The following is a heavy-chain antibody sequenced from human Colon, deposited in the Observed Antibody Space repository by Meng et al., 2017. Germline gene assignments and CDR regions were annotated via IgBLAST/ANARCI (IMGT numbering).Heavy chain of an antibody. CDR3: GRGFRQFEY. J-gene: IGHJ4*02. V-gene: IGHV3-74*03. CDR1: GFTFNNYW. CDR2: IYRDGSIT. Sequence: GESLKISCAASGFTFNNYWMHWLRQTPEKGLAWVSAIYRDGSITMYADSVKGRFTISRDNSKNKLHFQINSLRAEDTAVYYCGRGFRQFEYWGQGTLATVSS.